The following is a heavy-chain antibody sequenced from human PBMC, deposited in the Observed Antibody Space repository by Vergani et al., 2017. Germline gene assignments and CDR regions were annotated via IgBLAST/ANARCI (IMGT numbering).Heavy chain of an antibody. CDR1: GASNTSGPYY. Sequence: QVHLQESGPGLVTPSQTLSLTCTVSGASNTSGPYYWTWIRQPPGKGLEWVGFIFYSGGTYYNPSLKNRATISRDTSKNNFSLGLTSVTAADTAVYYCTRGENGDSALDYWGQGTLVTVSS. J-gene: IGHJ4*02. D-gene: IGHD4-17*01. V-gene: IGHV4-30-4*01. CDR3: TRGENGDSALDY. CDR2: IFYSGGT.